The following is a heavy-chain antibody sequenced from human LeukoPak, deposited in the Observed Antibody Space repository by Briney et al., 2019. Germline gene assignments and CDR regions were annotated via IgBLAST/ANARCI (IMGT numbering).Heavy chain of an antibody. CDR2: INHSGST. CDR1: GGSFSGYY. V-gene: IGHV4-34*01. Sequence: SETLSLTCAVYGGSFSGYYWSWIRQPPGKGLEWIGEINHSGSTNYNPSLKSRVTISVDTSKNQFSLKLSSVTAAGTAVYYSARGRMAKIIWGQGTLATVSA. D-gene: IGHD5-24*01. J-gene: IGHJ4*02. CDR3: ARGRMAKII.